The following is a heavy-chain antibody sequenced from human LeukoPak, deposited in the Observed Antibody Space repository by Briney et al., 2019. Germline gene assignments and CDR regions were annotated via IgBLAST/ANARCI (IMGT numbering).Heavy chain of an antibody. CDR2: ISYDGSNK. CDR3: ARDQGYYYDSSGYDP. D-gene: IGHD3-22*01. CDR1: GFTFSSYA. J-gene: IGHJ5*02. Sequence: GGSLRLSCAASGFTFSSYAMHWVRQAPGKGLEWVAVISYDGSNKYYADSVKGRFTISRDNSKNTLYLQMNSLRAEDTAVYYCARDQGYYYDSSGYDPWGQGTLVTVSS. V-gene: IGHV3-30*04.